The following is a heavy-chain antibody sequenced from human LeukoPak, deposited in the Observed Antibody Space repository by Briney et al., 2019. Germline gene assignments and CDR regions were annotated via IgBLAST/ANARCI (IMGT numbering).Heavy chain of an antibody. D-gene: IGHD6-13*01. CDR2: FDPEDGET. CDR3: ATLFRIAAAGIRDYFDY. Sequence: ASVKVSCKVSEYTLTELSMHWVRQAPGKGLEWMGGFDPEDGETIYAQKFQGRVTMTEDTSTDAAYMELSSLRSEDTAVYYCATLFRIAAAGIRDYFDYWGQGTLVTVSS. V-gene: IGHV1-24*01. J-gene: IGHJ4*02. CDR1: EYTLTELS.